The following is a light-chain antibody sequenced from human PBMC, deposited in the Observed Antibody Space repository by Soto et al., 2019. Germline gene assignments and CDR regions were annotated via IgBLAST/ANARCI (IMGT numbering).Light chain of an antibody. CDR2: GAS. J-gene: IGKJ5*01. CDR1: QNIISN. CDR3: QQYNNWLIT. Sequence: EVVMTQSQDTLYVSTGERVTLSCRASQNIISNLAWYQQKSGQAPRLLIYGASTRATDIPARFSGSGSGTEFTLTISSLQSEDFAVYYCQQYNNWLITFGQGTRLEI. V-gene: IGKV3-15*01.